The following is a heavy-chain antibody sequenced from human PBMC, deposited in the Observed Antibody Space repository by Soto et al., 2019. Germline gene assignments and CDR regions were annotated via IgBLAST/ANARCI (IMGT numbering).Heavy chain of an antibody. Sequence: PGGSLRLSCAASGFTFSRYSMNWVRQAPGKGLEWVSSIGSTTNYIYYADSMKGRFTVSRDNAKNSVYLDMNSLSAEDTAVYYCARESEDLTSNFDYWGQGTLVTVSS. V-gene: IGHV3-21*01. CDR2: IGSTTNYI. CDR1: GFTFSRYS. J-gene: IGHJ4*02. CDR3: ARESEDLTSNFDY.